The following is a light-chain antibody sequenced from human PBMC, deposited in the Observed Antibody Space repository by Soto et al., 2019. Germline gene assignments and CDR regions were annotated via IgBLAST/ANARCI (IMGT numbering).Light chain of an antibody. Sequence: DIQMTQSPSSLSASVGDRVTITCRSSQSIFNYLNWYQQKPGKAPEVLIYAVSSLQIGVPSRFAGSGSGTDFTLTIADLRPEDSATYYCQQTYSELVYTFGRGIKLEIK. CDR1: QSIFNY. CDR2: AVS. V-gene: IGKV1-39*01. CDR3: QQTYSELVYT. J-gene: IGKJ2*01.